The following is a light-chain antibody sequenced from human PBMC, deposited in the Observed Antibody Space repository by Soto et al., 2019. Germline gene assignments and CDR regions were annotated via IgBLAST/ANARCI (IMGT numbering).Light chain of an antibody. CDR1: QSVSSN. J-gene: IGKJ3*01. CDR2: GAS. Sequence: EIVMTQSPATLSVSPGERATLSCRASQSVSSNLAWYQQKPGQAPMLLIYGASTRTTGIPARFSGSGSGTEFTLTISSLQSEDFAVYYCQQYNNSPVTFGPGTKVDIK. V-gene: IGKV3-15*01. CDR3: QQYNNSPVT.